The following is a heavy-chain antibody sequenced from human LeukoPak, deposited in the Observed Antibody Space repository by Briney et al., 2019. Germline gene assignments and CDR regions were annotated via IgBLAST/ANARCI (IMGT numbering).Heavy chain of an antibody. J-gene: IGHJ6*02. D-gene: IGHD1-14*01. CDR1: GGSISGYY. CDR3: ARAWEPENGMDV. CDR2: IYYNGIS. Sequence: PSETLSLTCTVSGGSISGYYWSWIRQPPGKGLEWIAYIYYNGISNYNPSLKSRVIISVDSSKNQFSLKLTSVTAADTAVYYRARAWEPENGMDVWGQGTTVTVSS. V-gene: IGHV4-59*01.